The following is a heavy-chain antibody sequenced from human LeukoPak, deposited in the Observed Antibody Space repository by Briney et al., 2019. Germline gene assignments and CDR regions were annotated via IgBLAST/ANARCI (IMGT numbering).Heavy chain of an antibody. CDR1: GFTFSDSY. CDR2: ISNSGSTI. V-gene: IGHV3-11*04. J-gene: IGHJ6*04. Sequence: PGGSLRLSCAASGFTFSDSYMTWIRQAPGKGLEWVSYISNSGSTIYYADSVKGRFSISRDNAESSLYLQMNSLRVEDTAVYYCGRGHWGLDYWGKGTTVTASS. CDR3: GRGHWGLDY. D-gene: IGHD7-27*01.